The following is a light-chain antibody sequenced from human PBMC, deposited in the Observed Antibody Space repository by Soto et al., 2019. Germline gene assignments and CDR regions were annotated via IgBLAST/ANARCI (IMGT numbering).Light chain of an antibody. CDR2: DGT. V-gene: IGLV2-11*01. Sequence: QSVLAQPRSVSGSPGQLLTISCAGTSSDVDDYRYVSWYQQYPGKAPKLVIYDGTKRPSGVPDRFSGSNSGNTASLTISGLQAEDEDDYYCCSYVTTPGIFGTGTQVXVL. J-gene: IGLJ1*01. CDR1: SSDVDDYRY. CDR3: CSYVTTPGI.